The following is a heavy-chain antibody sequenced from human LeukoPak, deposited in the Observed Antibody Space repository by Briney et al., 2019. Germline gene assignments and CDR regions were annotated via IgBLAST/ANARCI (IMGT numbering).Heavy chain of an antibody. Sequence: GGSLRLSCAASGFTFSSYSMNRVRQAPGKGLEWVSYISSSSSTIYYADSVKGRFTISRDNAKNSLYLQMNSLRAEDTAVYYCARAEGYSGSYFDYWGQGTLVTVSS. CDR1: GFTFSSYS. CDR3: ARAEGYSGSYFDY. CDR2: ISSSSSTI. V-gene: IGHV3-48*01. D-gene: IGHD1-26*01. J-gene: IGHJ4*02.